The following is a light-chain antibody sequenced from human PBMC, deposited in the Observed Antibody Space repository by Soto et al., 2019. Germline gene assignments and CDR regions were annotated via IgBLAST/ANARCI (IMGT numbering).Light chain of an antibody. CDR1: SSDVGGYNY. CDR3: SSYTSSSTYV. J-gene: IGLJ1*01. V-gene: IGLV2-14*01. CDR2: DVS. Sequence: QSMLTQPASVSGSPGQSITISCTGTSSDVGGYNYVSWYQQHPGKAPKLMINDVSNRPSGVSNRFSVSKSGNTATLTISRLQSEDEADYYCSSYTSSSTYVFGTGTKVTVL.